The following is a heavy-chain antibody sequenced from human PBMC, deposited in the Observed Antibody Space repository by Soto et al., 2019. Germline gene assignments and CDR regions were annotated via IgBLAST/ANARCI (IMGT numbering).Heavy chain of an antibody. CDR2: IVVGSGNT. V-gene: IGHV1-58*01. CDR1: GFTFTSST. Sequence: SVKVSCKASGFTFTSSTVQWVRQARGQRLEWIGWIVVGSGNTNYAQKFQERVTITRDMSTSTAYMELSSLRSEDTAVYYCAGAGYSSSWTDYWGQGTLVTVSS. CDR3: AGAGYSSSWTDY. D-gene: IGHD6-13*01. J-gene: IGHJ4*02.